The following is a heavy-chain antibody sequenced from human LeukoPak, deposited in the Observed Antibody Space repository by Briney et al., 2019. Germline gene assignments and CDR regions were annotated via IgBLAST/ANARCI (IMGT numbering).Heavy chain of an antibody. Sequence: GGSLRLSCAASGFTFSTYETNWVRQAPGKGLEWVSYFTSSGDIIYYADSVKGRFTVSRDNAKNSLYLQMNCLTAEDTAVYYCAEEVAGCGGDCLSIWGQGTLVTVSS. J-gene: IGHJ4*02. V-gene: IGHV3-48*03. CDR2: FTSSGDII. D-gene: IGHD2-21*02. CDR3: AEEVAGCGGDCLSI. CDR1: GFTFSTYE.